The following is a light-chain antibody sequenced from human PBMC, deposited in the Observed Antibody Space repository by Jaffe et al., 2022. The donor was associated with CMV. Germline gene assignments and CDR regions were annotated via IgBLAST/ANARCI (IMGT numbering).Light chain of an antibody. V-gene: IGKV1-39*01. CDR3: QQSSSTPPT. Sequence: DIRMTQSPSSLSASVGDRVTISCRASQSISNFLNWYQVRPGTAPKLLIYVASSLQTGVPSRFSGSASGTDFTLTISSLQPEDFATYYCQQSSSTPPTFGQGTKVEIK. J-gene: IGKJ1*01. CDR2: VAS. CDR1: QSISNF.